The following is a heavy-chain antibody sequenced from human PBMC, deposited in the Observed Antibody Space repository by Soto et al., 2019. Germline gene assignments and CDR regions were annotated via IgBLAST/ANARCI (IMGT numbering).Heavy chain of an antibody. CDR3: ARIELGTIDGYYDSSGYYWN. CDR1: GFTFSGYS. V-gene: IGHV3-21*01. J-gene: IGHJ4*02. Sequence: GGSLRLSCAASGFTFSGYSMNWVRQSPGKGLEWVSSISSSSSYIYYADSVKGRFTISRDNAKNSLYLQMNSLRAEDTAVYYCARIELGTIDGYYDSSGYYWNWGQGTLVTVSS. D-gene: IGHD3-22*01. CDR2: ISSSSSYI.